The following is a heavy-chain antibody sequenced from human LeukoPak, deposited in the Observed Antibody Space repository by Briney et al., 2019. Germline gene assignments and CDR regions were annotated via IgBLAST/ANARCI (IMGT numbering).Heavy chain of an antibody. J-gene: IGHJ6*03. D-gene: IGHD3-22*01. V-gene: IGHV4-59*01. CDR2: IYYSGST. CDR3: ARDRYYYDSSGYYSNDYYYYYMDV. Sequence: SETLSLTCAVYGGSFSGYYWGWIRQPPGKGLEWIGYIYYSGSTNYNPSLKSRVTISVDTSKNQFSLKLSSVTAADTAVYYCARDRYYYDSSGYYSNDYYYYYMDVWGKGTTVTVSS. CDR1: GGSFSGYY.